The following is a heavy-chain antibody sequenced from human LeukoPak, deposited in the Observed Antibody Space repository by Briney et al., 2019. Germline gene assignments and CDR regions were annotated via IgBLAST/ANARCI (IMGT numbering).Heavy chain of an antibody. Sequence: GGSLRLSCAASGFTFSSYGMHWVSQAPGKGLEWVAVISYDGSNKYYADSVKGRFTISRDNSKNTLYLQMNSLRAEDTAVYYCAKDLTRDGFDYWGQGTLVTVSS. V-gene: IGHV3-30*18. D-gene: IGHD2-2*01. J-gene: IGHJ4*02. CDR3: AKDLTRDGFDY. CDR2: ISYDGSNK. CDR1: GFTFSSYG.